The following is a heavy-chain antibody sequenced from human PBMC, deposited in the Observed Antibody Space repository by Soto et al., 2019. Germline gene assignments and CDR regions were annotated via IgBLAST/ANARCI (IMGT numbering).Heavy chain of an antibody. Sequence: ASVKVSCKASGYTFTGYYMHWVRQAPGQGLEWMGWINPNSGGTNYAQKFQGWVTMTRDTSISTAYMELSRLRSDDTAVYYCVRESSDRRGYSGYDFFDYWGQGTLVTVSS. CDR2: INPNSGGT. J-gene: IGHJ4*02. CDR3: VRESSDRRGYSGYDFFDY. D-gene: IGHD5-12*01. CDR1: GYTFTGYY. V-gene: IGHV1-2*04.